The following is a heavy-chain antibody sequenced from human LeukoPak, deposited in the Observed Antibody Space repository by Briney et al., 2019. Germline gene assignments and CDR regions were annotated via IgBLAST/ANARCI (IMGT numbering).Heavy chain of an antibody. CDR3: ARADGEWELVFDY. V-gene: IGHV4-34*01. CDR1: GGPFSGYY. Sequence: SETLSLTCAVYGGPFSGYYWSWIRQPPGKGLEWIGEINHSGSTNYNPSLKSRVTISVDTSKNQFSLKLSSVTAADTAVYYCARADGEWELVFDYWGQGTLVTVSS. CDR2: INHSGST. J-gene: IGHJ4*02. D-gene: IGHD1-26*01.